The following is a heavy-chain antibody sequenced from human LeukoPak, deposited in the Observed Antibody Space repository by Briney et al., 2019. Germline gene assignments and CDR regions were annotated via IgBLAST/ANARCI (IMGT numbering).Heavy chain of an antibody. CDR3: AREEAGGLFDY. V-gene: IGHV1-46*01. D-gene: IGHD1-26*01. CDR2: INPSGGRT. J-gene: IGHJ4*02. CDR1: GYTFTSYY. Sequence: ASVKGSCKASGYTFTSYYMHWVRQAPGQGLEWMGIINPSGGRTSYAQKFQGRVTMTWDTSTSTVYMELSSLRSEDTAVYYCAREEAGGLFDYWGQGTLVTVSS.